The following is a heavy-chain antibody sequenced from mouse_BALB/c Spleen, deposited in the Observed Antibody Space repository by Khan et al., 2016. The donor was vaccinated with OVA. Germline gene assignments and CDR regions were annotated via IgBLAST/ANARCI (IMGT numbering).Heavy chain of an antibody. CDR1: GYSITSDYA. J-gene: IGHJ2*01. Sequence: EVQLQESGPGLVKPSQSLSLTCTVTGYSITSDYAWNWIRQFPGNKLEWMGYISYSGNTKYNPSLKSRISITRDTSKNKFFLQLNSVTTEDTATXYCARIYGGDFDYWGQGTTLTVSS. V-gene: IGHV3-2*02. CDR3: ARIYGGDFDY. CDR2: ISYSGNT. D-gene: IGHD1-1*01.